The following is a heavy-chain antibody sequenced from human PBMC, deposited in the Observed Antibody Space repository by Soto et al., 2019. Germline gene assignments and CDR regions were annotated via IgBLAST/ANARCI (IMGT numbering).Heavy chain of an antibody. CDR1: GYTFTSYA. CDR2: INAGNGNT. Sequence: ASLKVSCKASGYTFTSYAMHWVLQAPGQRLEWMGWINAGNGNTKYSQKFQGRVTITRDTSASTAYMELSSLRSEDTAVYYCARVRYYDFWSGYPGYYGMDVWGQGTTVTVSS. D-gene: IGHD3-3*01. J-gene: IGHJ6*02. CDR3: ARVRYYDFWSGYPGYYGMDV. V-gene: IGHV1-3*01.